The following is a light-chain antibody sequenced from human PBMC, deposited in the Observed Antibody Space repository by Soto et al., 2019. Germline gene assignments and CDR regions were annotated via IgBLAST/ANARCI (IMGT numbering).Light chain of an antibody. J-gene: IGKJ4*01. CDR1: QSVFSN. CDR3: QQHSNWPLT. Sequence: MVMTQSPATLSVSPGERASLSCRASQSVFSNLAWYQQKPGQAPRLLIYDTSTRATGIPARFSGSGSGTEFTLTISSLQSEDFAVYYCQQHSNWPLTFGGRTKVDI. CDR2: DTS. V-gene: IGKV3-15*01.